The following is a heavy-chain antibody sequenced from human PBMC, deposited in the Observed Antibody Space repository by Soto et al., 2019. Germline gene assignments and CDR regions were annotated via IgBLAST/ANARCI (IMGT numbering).Heavy chain of an antibody. Sequence: QSQTLSLTCTVSGGSISSSSYYWGWIRQPPGKGLEWIGSIYYSGSTYYNPSLKSRVTISVDTSKNQFSLKLSSVTAADTAVYYCARGVAGSDAFDIWGQGTMVTVSS. CDR2: IYYSGST. V-gene: IGHV4-39*01. CDR3: ARGVAGSDAFDI. CDR1: GGSISSSSYY. D-gene: IGHD6-19*01. J-gene: IGHJ3*02.